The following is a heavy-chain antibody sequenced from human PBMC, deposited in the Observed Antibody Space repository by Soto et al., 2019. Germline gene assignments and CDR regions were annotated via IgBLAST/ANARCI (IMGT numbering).Heavy chain of an antibody. Sequence: PSETLSLTCTVSCGSISSGGYYWSWIRQHPGKGLEWIGYIYYSGSTYYNPSLKSRVTISVDTSKNQFSLKLSSVTAADTAVYYCARVSAVGRGDYVNWFDPWGQGTQVTVSS. J-gene: IGHJ5*02. CDR1: CGSISSGGYY. D-gene: IGHD4-17*01. V-gene: IGHV4-31*03. CDR2: IYYSGST. CDR3: ARVSAVGRGDYVNWFDP.